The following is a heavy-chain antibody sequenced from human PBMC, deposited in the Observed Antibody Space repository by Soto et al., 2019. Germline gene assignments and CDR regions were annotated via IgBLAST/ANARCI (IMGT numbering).Heavy chain of an antibody. CDR1: GGSISSGEYY. J-gene: IGHJ6*02. Sequence: QVRLQESGPGLVKPSQTLSLTCTVSGGSISSGEYYWSWIRQPPGKGLEWIGYIYHSGTTHYNPSLESRVSISLDTSKNQFSLKLSSVTAADTAVYYCARTYSFDYGDYVGGDYGMDVWGQGTTVSVSS. CDR3: ARTYSFDYGDYVGGDYGMDV. CDR2: IYHSGTT. V-gene: IGHV4-30-4*01. D-gene: IGHD4-17*01.